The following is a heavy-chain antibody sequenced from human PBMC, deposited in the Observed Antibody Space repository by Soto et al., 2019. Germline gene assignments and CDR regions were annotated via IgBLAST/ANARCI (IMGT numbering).Heavy chain of an antibody. Sequence: PSETLSLTCAVYGGSFSGYYWSWIRQPPGKGLEWIGEINYSGSTNYNPSLKSRVTISVDTSKNQFSLKLSSVTAADTAVYYCARLGPYYDSSGYLDYWGQGTLVTVSS. D-gene: IGHD3-22*01. CDR1: GGSFSGYY. CDR2: INYSGST. J-gene: IGHJ4*02. CDR3: ARLGPYYDSSGYLDY. V-gene: IGHV4-34*01.